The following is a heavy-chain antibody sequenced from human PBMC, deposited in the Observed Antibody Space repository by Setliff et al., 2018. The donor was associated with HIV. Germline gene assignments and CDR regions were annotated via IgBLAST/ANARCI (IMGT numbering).Heavy chain of an antibody. J-gene: IGHJ5*02. D-gene: IGHD1-20*01. Sequence: PSETLSLTCTVSNGSISSGTFYWNWIRQPAGKGLEWIGRINTSGSTNYNPSLKSRATISVDKSQNQFSLKLSSVTAADTAVYYCARDFKRYDSPCRFDPWGQGTLVTVSS. CDR2: INTSGST. CDR1: NGSISSGTFY. CDR3: ARDFKRYDSPCRFDP. V-gene: IGHV4-61*02.